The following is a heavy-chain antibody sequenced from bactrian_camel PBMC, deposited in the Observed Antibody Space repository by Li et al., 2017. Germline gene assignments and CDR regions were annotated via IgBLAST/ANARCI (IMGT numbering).Heavy chain of an antibody. D-gene: IGHD1*01. Sequence: VQLVESGGGSEQAGGSLRLSCAASGYTIDNNCMGWFRQAPGNERDMVASINTLVGNTDVADSVKGRFTISHDAAKNSVDLQMNSLKPDDTAVYYCAATGQMLSVAGCRTQGTRVTVS. J-gene: IGHJ4*01. CDR2: INTLVGNT. V-gene: IGHV3S60*01. CDR1: GYTIDNNC.